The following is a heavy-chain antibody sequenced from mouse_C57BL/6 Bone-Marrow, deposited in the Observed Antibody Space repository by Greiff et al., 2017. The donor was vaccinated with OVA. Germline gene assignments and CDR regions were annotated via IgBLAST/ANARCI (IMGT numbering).Heavy chain of an antibody. V-gene: IGHV5-17*01. D-gene: IGHD3-2*02. CDR1: GFTFSDYG. CDR2: ISSGSSTI. Sequence: EVQLVESGGGLVKPGGSLKLSCAASGFTFSDYGMHWVRQAPEKGLEWVAYISSGSSTIYYADTVKGRFTISRDNAKNTLFLQMTSLRSEDTAMYYCARDSSVPFAYWGQGTLVTVSA. CDR3: ARDSSVPFAY. J-gene: IGHJ3*01.